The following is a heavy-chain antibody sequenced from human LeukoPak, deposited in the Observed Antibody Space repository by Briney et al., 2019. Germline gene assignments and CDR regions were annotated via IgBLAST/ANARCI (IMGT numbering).Heavy chain of an antibody. J-gene: IGHJ4*02. CDR2: ISSSSSYI. D-gene: IGHD1-14*01. V-gene: IGHV3-21*04. CDR1: GFTFSSYS. Sequence: GGSLRLSCAASGFTFSSYSMNWVRQAPGKGLEWVSSISSSSSYIYYADSVKGRFTISRDNAKNSLYLQMDSLRVEDTAVYYCAEERGASGRTTFDYWGQGTLVIVSS. CDR3: AEERGASGRTTFDY.